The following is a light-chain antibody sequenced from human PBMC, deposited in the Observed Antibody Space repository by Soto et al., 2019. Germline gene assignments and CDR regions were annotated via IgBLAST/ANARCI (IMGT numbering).Light chain of an antibody. CDR1: QSVSTY. CDR3: QQRRNWPLT. J-gene: IGKJ3*01. Sequence: EIVLTQSPATLSLSPGERATLSCRASQSVSTYLAWYQQKPGQAPRLLIYDASNTATGIPARFTGSGSGTDFTLTICSLEPEDFAGYYCQQRRNWPLTCRPGTKVDIK. V-gene: IGKV3-11*01. CDR2: DAS.